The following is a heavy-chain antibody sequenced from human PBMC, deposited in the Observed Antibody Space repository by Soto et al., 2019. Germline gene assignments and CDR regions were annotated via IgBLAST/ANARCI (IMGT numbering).Heavy chain of an antibody. D-gene: IGHD2-2*01. J-gene: IGHJ6*03. CDR1: GFTFSSYS. V-gene: IGHV3-21*01. CDR2: ISSSSSYI. Sequence: EVQVVESGGGLVKPGGSLRLSCAASGFTFSSYSMNWVRQAPGKGLEWVSSISSSSSYIYYADSVKGRFTISRDNAKNSLYLQMNSLRAEDTAVYYCARASPYCSSTSCYEGRFGRHYYYYMDVWGKGTTVTVSS. CDR3: ARASPYCSSTSCYEGRFGRHYYYYMDV.